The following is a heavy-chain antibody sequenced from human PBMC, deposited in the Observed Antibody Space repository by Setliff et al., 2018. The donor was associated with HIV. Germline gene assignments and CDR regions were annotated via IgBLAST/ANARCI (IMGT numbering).Heavy chain of an antibody. CDR1: GFTFSSYV. J-gene: IGHJ5*02. V-gene: IGHV3-49*04. D-gene: IGHD4-17*01. Sequence: GGSLRLSCAASGFTFSSYVMSWVRQAPGKGLEWVGFIRSKAYGGTTEYAASVKGRFTISRDDSKSIAYLQMNSLKTEDTAVYYCTRDADYGDYNWFDPWGQGTLVTVSS. CDR3: TRDADYGDYNWFDP. CDR2: IRSKAYGGTT.